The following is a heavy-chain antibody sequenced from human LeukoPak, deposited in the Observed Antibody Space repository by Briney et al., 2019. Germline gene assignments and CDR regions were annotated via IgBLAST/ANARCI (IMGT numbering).Heavy chain of an antibody. CDR2: NYHSGST. CDR3: ARDGTSRGFDNWFDP. CDR1: GYSISSGYY. V-gene: IGHV4-38-2*02. J-gene: IGHJ5*02. D-gene: IGHD2-2*01. Sequence: SETLSLTCTVSGYSISSGYYWGWIRQPPGKGLEWIGSNYHSGSTYYNPSLKSRVTISVDTSKNQFSLKLSSVTAADTAVYYCARDGTSRGFDNWFDPWGQGTLVTVSS.